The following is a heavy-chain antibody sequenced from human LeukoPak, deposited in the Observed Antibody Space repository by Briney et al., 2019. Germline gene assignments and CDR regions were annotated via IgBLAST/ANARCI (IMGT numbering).Heavy chain of an antibody. CDR2: ISAYNGNT. V-gene: IGHV1-18*01. CDR3: ARLGSSWNEIDY. CDR1: GYIFTNFG. J-gene: IGHJ4*02. Sequence: ASVTVSCTTSGYIFTNFGISWVRQAPGQGLEWMGWISAYNGNTNSAQKFQGRLTMTTDTSTTTAYLELRSLRSDDTAVYYCARLGSSWNEIDYWGRGTLVTVSS. D-gene: IGHD6-13*01.